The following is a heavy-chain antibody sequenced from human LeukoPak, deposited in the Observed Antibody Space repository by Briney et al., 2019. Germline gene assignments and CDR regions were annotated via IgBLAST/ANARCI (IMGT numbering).Heavy chain of an antibody. CDR3: AKQGRYSSSWYED. CDR1: GFTFSSYA. V-gene: IGHV3-23*01. Sequence: GGSLRLSCAASGFTFSSYAMSWVRQAPGKELEWVSAISGSGGSTYYADSVKGRFTISRDNSKNTLYLQMNSLRAEDTAVYYCAKQGRYSSSWYEDWGQGTLVTVSS. J-gene: IGHJ4*02. CDR2: ISGSGGST. D-gene: IGHD6-13*01.